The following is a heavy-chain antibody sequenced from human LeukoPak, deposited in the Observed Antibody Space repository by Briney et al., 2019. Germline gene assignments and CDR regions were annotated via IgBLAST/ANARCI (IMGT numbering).Heavy chain of an antibody. CDR1: GLTFSTYW. CDR2: INGDGSL. CDR3: AGGASSTVHY. D-gene: IGHD6-13*01. Sequence: GGSLRLSCAASGLTFSTYWMHWGRQAPGKGLVWVSRINGDGSLSYAYAVKGRFTISIDNTKNMLYLQMNSLRAEDTAVYYCAGGASSTVHYWGQGTLVTVSS. J-gene: IGHJ4*02. V-gene: IGHV3-74*01.